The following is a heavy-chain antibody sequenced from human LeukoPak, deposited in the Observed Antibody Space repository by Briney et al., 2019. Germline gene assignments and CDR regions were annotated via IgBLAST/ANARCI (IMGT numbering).Heavy chain of an antibody. V-gene: IGHV4-34*01. CDR1: GGSFSGYY. D-gene: IGHD3-16*01. CDR2: INHSGST. Sequence: SETLSLTCAVYGGSFSGYYWSWIRQPPGKGLEWIGEINHSGSTNYNPSLKSRVTISVDTSKNQFSLKLSSATAADTAVYYCARGLVGGFFDPWGQGTLVTVSS. J-gene: IGHJ5*02. CDR3: ARGLVGGFFDP.